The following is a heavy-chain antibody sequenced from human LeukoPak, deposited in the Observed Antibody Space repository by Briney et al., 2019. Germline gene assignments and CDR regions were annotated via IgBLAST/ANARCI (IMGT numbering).Heavy chain of an antibody. J-gene: IGHJ4*02. CDR2: INHSGST. D-gene: IGHD2-2*01. V-gene: IGHV4-34*01. CDR1: GGSFSGYY. CDR3: ARTYCSSTSCYYYFDY. Sequence: SETLSLTCAVYGGSFSGYYWSWIRQPPGKGLEWIGEINHSGSTNYNPSLESRVTISVDTSKNRFSLKLSSVTAADTAVYYCARTYCSSTSCYYYFDYWGQGTLVTVSS.